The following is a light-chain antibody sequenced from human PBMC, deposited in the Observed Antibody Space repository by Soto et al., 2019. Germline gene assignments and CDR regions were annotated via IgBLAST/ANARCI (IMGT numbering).Light chain of an antibody. J-gene: IGKJ4*01. Sequence: ELVLTQSPGTLSLSPGERTTLSCRASQSISSSYLAWYQQKPGQAPRLLVYDASNRATGIPARFSGSGSGTDFALTISSLEPEDFAVYYCQQRSNWPSTFGGGTKVDIK. V-gene: IGKV3D-20*02. CDR2: DAS. CDR1: QSISSSY. CDR3: QQRSNWPST.